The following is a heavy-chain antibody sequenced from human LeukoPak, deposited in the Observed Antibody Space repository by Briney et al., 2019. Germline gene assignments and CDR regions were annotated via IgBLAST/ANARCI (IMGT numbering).Heavy chain of an antibody. CDR3: ARVSRAPDDYYYYGMDV. J-gene: IGHJ6*02. Sequence: ASVKVSCKASGYTFTSYYMHWVRQAPGQGLEWMGIINPSGGSTSYAQKFQGRVTMTRDTSTSTVYMELSSLRSEDTAVYYCARVSRAPDDYYYYGMDVWGQGTTVTVS. V-gene: IGHV1-46*01. CDR2: INPSGGST. CDR1: GYTFTSYY. D-gene: IGHD5-24*01.